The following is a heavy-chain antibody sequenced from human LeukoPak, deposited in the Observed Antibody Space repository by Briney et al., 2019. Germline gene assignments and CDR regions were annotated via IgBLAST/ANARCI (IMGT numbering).Heavy chain of an antibody. D-gene: IGHD6-19*01. CDR3: AKDAGGIAVAGTFPDY. J-gene: IGHJ4*02. Sequence: PGGSLRLCCAASGFTFSSYGMHWVRQAPGKGLEWVAVIWYDGSNKYYADSVKGRFTISRDNSKNTLYLQMNSLRAEDTAVYYCAKDAGGIAVAGTFPDYWGPGTLVTVSS. CDR1: GFTFSSYG. V-gene: IGHV3-33*06. CDR2: IWYDGSNK.